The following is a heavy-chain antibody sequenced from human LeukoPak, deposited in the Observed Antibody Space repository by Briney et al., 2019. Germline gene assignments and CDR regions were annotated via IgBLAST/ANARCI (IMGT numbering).Heavy chain of an antibody. CDR2: IIGSGGST. Sequence: GGPLRLSCAASGFTFSTYAMSWVRQAPGKGRVWGSAIIGSGGSTYYAESVKGRFAISTDNSKNTLYLQINSLRAEDTAVYYCAKERVTPGHVDSWGQGTLVTVSS. D-gene: IGHD4-23*01. CDR1: GFTFSTYA. CDR3: AKERVTPGHVDS. J-gene: IGHJ4*02. V-gene: IGHV3-23*01.